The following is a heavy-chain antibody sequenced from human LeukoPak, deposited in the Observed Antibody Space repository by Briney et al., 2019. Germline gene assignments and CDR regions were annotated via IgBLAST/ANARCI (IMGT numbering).Heavy chain of an antibody. D-gene: IGHD6-19*01. CDR3: ARVKERVGLAGPRNWFDP. CDR2: ITGKNGNT. Sequence: ASVKVSSMPSVYIFILYVISWVRQAPGQGGEWMGWITGKNGNTNYTEKLQGRVTMTMDTSTTTAYMELKSLRSDDTATYYSARVKERVGLAGPRNWFDPWGQGVLIIVSS. J-gene: IGHJ5*02. CDR1: VYIFILYV. V-gene: IGHV1-18*01.